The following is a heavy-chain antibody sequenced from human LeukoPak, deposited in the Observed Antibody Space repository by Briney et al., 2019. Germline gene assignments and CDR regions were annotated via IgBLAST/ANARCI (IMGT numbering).Heavy chain of an antibody. V-gene: IGHV3-48*03. CDR3: ARDGGISVAGDAFDI. Sequence: PGGSLRLSCAASGFTFSSYEMNWVRQAPGKGLEWVSYISSSGSTIYYAGSVKGRFTISRDNAKNSLYLQMNSLRAEDTAVYYCARDGGISVAGDAFDIWGQGTMVTVSS. J-gene: IGHJ3*02. D-gene: IGHD6-19*01. CDR1: GFTFSSYE. CDR2: ISSSGSTI.